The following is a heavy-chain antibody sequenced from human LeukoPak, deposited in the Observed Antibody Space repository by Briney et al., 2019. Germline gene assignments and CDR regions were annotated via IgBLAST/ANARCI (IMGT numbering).Heavy chain of an antibody. CDR3: AREVASTDN. V-gene: IGHV3-11*01. J-gene: IGHJ4*02. Sequence: GGSLRLSCAASGFTFSDYYMTWVRQAPGKGLEWVSFISPSGGDIHYADSVKGRFAISRDNGKNSLYLQMNGLRADDAAVYFCAREVASTDNWGQGTLVTVSS. D-gene: IGHD5-24*01. CDR2: ISPSGGDI. CDR1: GFTFSDYY.